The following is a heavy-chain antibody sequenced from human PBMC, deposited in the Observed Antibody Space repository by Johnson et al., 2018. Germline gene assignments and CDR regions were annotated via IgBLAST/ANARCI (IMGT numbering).Heavy chain of an antibody. CDR1: GFTFSSYA. D-gene: IGHD3-22*01. J-gene: IGHJ3*01. CDR2: LSGSGGST. CDR3: AFLSYYDSSGTDS. V-gene: IGHV3-23*04. Sequence: VQLVESGGGLVQPGGSLRLPCAASGFTFSSYAMSWVRQAPGKGLEWVSALSGSGGSTYYADSVKGRFTISRDNSKNTLYLQMNSLRAEDTAVYYCAFLSYYDSSGTDSWGQGTMVTVSS.